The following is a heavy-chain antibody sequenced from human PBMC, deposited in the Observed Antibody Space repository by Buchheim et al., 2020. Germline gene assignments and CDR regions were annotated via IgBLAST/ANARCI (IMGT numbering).Heavy chain of an antibody. D-gene: IGHD3-10*01. V-gene: IGHV3-23*01. Sequence: EVQLLESGGGLVQPGGSLRLSCAASGFTFSSYAMSLVRQAPGKGLEWVSAISGSGGSTYYADSVKGRFTISRDNSKNTLCLQMNSLRAEDTAVYYCAKVRDNLWFGELWYFDYWGQGTL. CDR2: ISGSGGST. J-gene: IGHJ4*02. CDR1: GFTFSSYA. CDR3: AKVRDNLWFGELWYFDY.